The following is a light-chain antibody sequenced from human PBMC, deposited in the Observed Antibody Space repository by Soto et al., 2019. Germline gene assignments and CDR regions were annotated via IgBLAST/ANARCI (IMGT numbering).Light chain of an antibody. CDR2: DVS. CDR1: TSDVGRYNY. CDR3: NSYTSSSTYV. J-gene: IGLJ1*01. V-gene: IGLV2-14*01. Sequence: QSALTQPASVSGSPGQSITISCTGTTSDVGRYNYVSWYQQHPGKAPKLIIYDVSNRPSGVSNRFSGSKSGNTASLTISGXQAEDEADYYCNSYTSSSTYVFGTGTKLTVL.